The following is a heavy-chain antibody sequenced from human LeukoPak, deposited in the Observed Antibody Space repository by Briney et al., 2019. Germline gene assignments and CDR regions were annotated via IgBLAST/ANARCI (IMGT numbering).Heavy chain of an antibody. CDR3: AKDLLSAKGTFDY. CDR1: GFTFRNAW. CDR2: ISGSGGST. Sequence: GGSLRLSCAASGFTFRNAWMSWVRQAPGKGLEWVSAISGSGGSTYYADSVKGRFTISRDNSKNTLYLQMNSLRAEDTAVYYCAKDLLSAKGTFDYWGQGTLVTVSS. J-gene: IGHJ4*02. V-gene: IGHV3-23*01. D-gene: IGHD3-9*01.